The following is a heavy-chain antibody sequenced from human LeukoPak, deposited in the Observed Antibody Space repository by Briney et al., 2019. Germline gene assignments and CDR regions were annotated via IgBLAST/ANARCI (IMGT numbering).Heavy chain of an antibody. Sequence: EGSLRLSCAASGFTFSSYWMHWVRQAPGKGLVWVSRINSDGSSTSYADSVKGRFTISRDNAKNTLYLQMNSLRAEDTAVYYCARDRILTGYGNDAFDIWGQGTMVTVSS. CDR3: ARDRILTGYGNDAFDI. J-gene: IGHJ3*02. D-gene: IGHD3-9*01. V-gene: IGHV3-74*01. CDR1: GFTFSSYW. CDR2: INSDGSST.